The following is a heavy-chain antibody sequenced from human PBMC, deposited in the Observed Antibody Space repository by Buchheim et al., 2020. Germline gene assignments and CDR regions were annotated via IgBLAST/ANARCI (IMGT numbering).Heavy chain of an antibody. D-gene: IGHD6-19*01. Sequence: EVQLVESGGGLVQPGGSLRLSCVASGFTFDDYWMHWVRQAPGKGLMWVSHIYNDGSRIKYADSVEGRFTISRDNARNTLYLRMDSLRAEDTAIYYCARGAHVGVAGTEDYWGQGTL. CDR3: ARGAHVGVAGTEDY. V-gene: IGHV3-74*01. CDR1: GFTFDDYW. J-gene: IGHJ4*02. CDR2: IYNDGSRI.